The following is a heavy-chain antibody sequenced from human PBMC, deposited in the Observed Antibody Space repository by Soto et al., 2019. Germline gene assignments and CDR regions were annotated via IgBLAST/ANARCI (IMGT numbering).Heavy chain of an antibody. CDR3: AKEVIAARPYYFDY. V-gene: IGHV3-23*01. J-gene: IGHJ4*02. D-gene: IGHD6-6*01. CDR2: ISASGAYT. Sequence: GGSLRLSCAASGFTFSSYAVGWARQTPGKGLEWVSTISASGAYTYYADSVKGRFTISRDNSKNTLYLQMRSLRAGDTATYYCAKEVIAARPYYFDYWGQGTLVTVSS. CDR1: GFTFSSYA.